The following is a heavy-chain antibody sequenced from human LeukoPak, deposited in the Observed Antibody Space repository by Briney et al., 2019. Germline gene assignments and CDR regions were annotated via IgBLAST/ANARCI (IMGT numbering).Heavy chain of an antibody. CDR1: GFSFSTYY. CDR2: IKQDGREK. D-gene: IGHD6-19*01. Sequence: GGSLRLSCAASGFSFSTYYMTWVRQAPGKGLEWVANIKQDGREKNYVDSVKGRFTISRDNAKNSAYLQMNNLRVDDTAVYYCVGGYGWLPDYWGQGTLVTVSS. V-gene: IGHV3-7*04. CDR3: VGGYGWLPDY. J-gene: IGHJ4*02.